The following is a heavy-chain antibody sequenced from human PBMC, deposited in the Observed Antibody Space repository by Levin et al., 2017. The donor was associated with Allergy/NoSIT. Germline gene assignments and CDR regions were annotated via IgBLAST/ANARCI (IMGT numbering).Heavy chain of an antibody. D-gene: IGHD6-19*01. CDR1: GFTFSTYW. CDR2: IHSDGSSI. Sequence: GGSLRLSCAASGFTFSTYWMHWVRQAPGKGLVWVSRIHSDGSSINYADSVKGRFTISRDNANNTLYLQMHSLRAEDTAVYYCAREGIAVAGTYYYYYMDVWGKGTTVTVSS. V-gene: IGHV3-74*01. J-gene: IGHJ6*03. CDR3: AREGIAVAGTYYYYYMDV.